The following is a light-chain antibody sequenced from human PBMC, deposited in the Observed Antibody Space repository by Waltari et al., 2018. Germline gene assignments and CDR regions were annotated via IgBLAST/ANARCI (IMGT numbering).Light chain of an antibody. CDR3: QQYYSTPQT. J-gene: IGKJ4*01. CDR1: QSVLYSSNNKNY. V-gene: IGKV4-1*01. CDR2: WAS. Sequence: DIVMTQSPDSLAVSPGERATIHCKSSQSVLYSSNNKNYLAWYQQKPGQPPKLLIYWASTRESGVPDRFSGSGSGTDFTLTISSLQAEDVAVYYCQQYYSTPQTFGGGTKVEIK.